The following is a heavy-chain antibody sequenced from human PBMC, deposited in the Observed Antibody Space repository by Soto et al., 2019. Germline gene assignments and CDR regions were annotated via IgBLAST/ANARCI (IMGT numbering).Heavy chain of an antibody. V-gene: IGHV4-61*01. Sequence: QVQLQESGPGLVKPSETLSLTCTVSGGSVSSGSYYWSWIRQPPGKGLEWIGYIYYSGSTNYNPSLKSRVTISVDTSKNQFSLKLSSVTAADTAVYYCARDHYDFNWFDPWGQGTLVTVSS. J-gene: IGHJ5*02. CDR2: IYYSGST. CDR1: GGSVSSGSYY. CDR3: ARDHYDFNWFDP. D-gene: IGHD4-17*01.